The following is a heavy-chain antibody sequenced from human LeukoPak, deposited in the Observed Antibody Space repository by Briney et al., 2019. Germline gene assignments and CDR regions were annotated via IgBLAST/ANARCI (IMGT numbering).Heavy chain of an antibody. CDR3: ATRGYEMMIDY. D-gene: IGHD5-12*01. CDR2: FDPEDGET. J-gene: IGHJ4*02. Sequence: ASVKVSCKASGYTFTGYFMHWVRQAPGKGLEWMGGFDPEDGETIYAQKFQGRVTMTEDTSTDTAYMELSSLRSEDTAVYYCATRGYEMMIDYWGQGTLVTVSS. CDR1: GYTFTGYF. V-gene: IGHV1-24*01.